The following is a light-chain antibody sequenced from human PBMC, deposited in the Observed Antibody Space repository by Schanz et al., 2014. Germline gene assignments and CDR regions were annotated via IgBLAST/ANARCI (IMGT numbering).Light chain of an antibody. CDR2: AAS. V-gene: IGKV1-12*01. J-gene: IGKJ1*01. Sequence: DIQMTPSPSSVSASVGARVTITCRASQHISSWVAWYQQKPGKAPELLIYAASTLQSGVPPRFSGSGSGTDFTLTISSLQPEDFATYYCLQDYNYLWTFGRGTKVELK. CDR3: LQDYNYLWT. CDR1: QHISSW.